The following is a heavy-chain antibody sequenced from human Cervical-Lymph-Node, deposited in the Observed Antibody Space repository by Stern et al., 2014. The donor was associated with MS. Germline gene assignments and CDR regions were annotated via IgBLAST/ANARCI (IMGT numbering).Heavy chain of an antibody. Sequence: EVHLVESGGGLVQPGGSLRLTCAASGFTFSRYAMSWVRQAPGKGLEWVSTFSSGGDDTYYADSVKGRFTISRDNSNNTVYLQMNSLRAEDTAVYYCGKRGSSPMDYWGRGTLVIVSS. CDR3: GKRGSSPMDY. CDR2: FSSGGDDT. J-gene: IGHJ4*02. CDR1: GFTFSRYA. D-gene: IGHD3-10*01. V-gene: IGHV3-23*04.